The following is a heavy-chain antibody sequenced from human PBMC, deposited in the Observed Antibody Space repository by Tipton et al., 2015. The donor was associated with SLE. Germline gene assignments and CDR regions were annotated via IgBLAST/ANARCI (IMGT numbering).Heavy chain of an antibody. CDR1: GFTFSSYA. CDR2: ISYDGSNK. V-gene: IGHV3-30*04. CDR3: ARDQYSSGWFGGYFDY. J-gene: IGHJ4*02. D-gene: IGHD6-19*01. Sequence: SLRLSCAASGFTFSSYAMHWVRQAPGKGLEWVAVISYDGSNKYYADSVKGRFTISRDNSKNTLYLQMNSLRAEDTAVYYCARDQYSSGWFGGYFDYWGQGTLVTASS.